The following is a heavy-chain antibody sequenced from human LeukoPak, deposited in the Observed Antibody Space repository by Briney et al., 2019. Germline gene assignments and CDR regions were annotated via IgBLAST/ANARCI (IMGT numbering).Heavy chain of an antibody. V-gene: IGHV4-31*03. CDR3: ARRDSSGYYDY. D-gene: IGHD3-22*01. CDR2: IYYSGST. J-gene: IGHJ4*02. Sequence: PSETLSLTCTVSGGSISSGGYYWSWIRQHPGKGLEWIGYIYYSGSTYYNPSLKSRVTISVDTSKNQFPLKLSSVTAADTAVYYCARRDSSGYYDYWGQGTLVTVSS. CDR1: GGSISSGGYY.